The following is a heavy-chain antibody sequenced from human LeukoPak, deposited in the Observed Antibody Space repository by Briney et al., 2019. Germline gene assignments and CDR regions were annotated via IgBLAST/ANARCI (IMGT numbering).Heavy chain of an antibody. Sequence: ASVKVSCKASGYTFTGYYMHWVRQAPGQGLEWMGWISAYNGNTNYAQKLQGRVTMTTDTSTSTAYMELRSLRSDDTAVYYCASGYSGYDYYYYYYMDVWGKGTTVTVSS. CDR3: ASGYSGYDYYYYYYMDV. D-gene: IGHD5-12*01. V-gene: IGHV1-18*04. CDR2: ISAYNGNT. J-gene: IGHJ6*03. CDR1: GYTFTGYY.